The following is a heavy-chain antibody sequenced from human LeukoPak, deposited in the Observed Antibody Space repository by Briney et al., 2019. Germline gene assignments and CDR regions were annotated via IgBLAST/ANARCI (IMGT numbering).Heavy chain of an antibody. CDR3: ARDYGDYGADY. D-gene: IGHD4-17*01. V-gene: IGHV3-7*01. Sequence: PGGSLRLSCVASGFTSKNYGMAWVRQAPGKGLEWVANIKQDGSEKYYVDSVKGRFTISRDNAKNSLYLQMNSLRAEDTAVYYCARDYGDYGADYWGQGTLVTVSS. J-gene: IGHJ4*02. CDR1: GFTSKNYG. CDR2: IKQDGSEK.